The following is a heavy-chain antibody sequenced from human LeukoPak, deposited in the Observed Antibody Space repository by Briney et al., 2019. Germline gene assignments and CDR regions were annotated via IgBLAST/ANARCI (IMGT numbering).Heavy chain of an antibody. CDR1: GFTFSSYE. J-gene: IGHJ5*02. D-gene: IGHD3-22*01. Sequence: PGGSLRLSCAASGFTFSSYEMNWVRQAPGKGLEWVSYISSSGSTIYYADSVKGRFTISRDNAKNSLYLQMNSLRAEDTAVYYCAREVIRDNWFDPWGQGTLVTVSS. CDR3: AREVIRDNWFDP. V-gene: IGHV3-48*03. CDR2: ISSSGSTI.